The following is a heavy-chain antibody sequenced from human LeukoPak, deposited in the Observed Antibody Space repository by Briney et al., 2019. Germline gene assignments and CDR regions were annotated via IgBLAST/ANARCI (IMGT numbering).Heavy chain of an antibody. CDR1: GYTLTSYG. CDR2: ISTQSGNT. V-gene: IGHV1-18*01. CDR3: ARERAAGLSPGDY. Sequence: ASVKVSCEASGYTLTSYGINWMRQAPGQGLEWMGWISTQSGNTNYAQKVQGRLTLTTDRSTNTAYMELRSLRSDDTAVYYCARERAAGLSPGDYWGQGTLVTVSS. J-gene: IGHJ4*02. D-gene: IGHD6-13*01.